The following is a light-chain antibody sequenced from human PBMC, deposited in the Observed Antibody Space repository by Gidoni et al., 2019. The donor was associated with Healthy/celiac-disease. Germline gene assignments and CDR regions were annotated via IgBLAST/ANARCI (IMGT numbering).Light chain of an antibody. CDR2: WAS. V-gene: IGKV4-1*01. CDR3: QQYYSTPIT. J-gene: IGKJ5*01. Sequence: DILMTQSPASLAVSLGERATINCKSSQSVLYSSNNKNYLAWYQQKPGQPPKLLMYWASTRESGVPDRFSGSGSGTDFTLTSSSLQAEDVAVYYCQQYYSTPITFGQGTRLEIK. CDR1: QSVLYSSNNKNY.